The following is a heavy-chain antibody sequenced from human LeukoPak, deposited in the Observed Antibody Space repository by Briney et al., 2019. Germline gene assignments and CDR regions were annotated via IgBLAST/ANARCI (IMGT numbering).Heavy chain of an antibody. CDR3: EKVGGWELLWYFDD. J-gene: IGHJ4*02. V-gene: IGHV3-30*18. CDR1: GCTFSSYG. D-gene: IGHD1-26*01. CDR2: ISYDGSNK. Sequence: GGPMRLSCAASGCTFSSYGMHWFRKAPGKGLEWVAVISYDGSNKYYADSAKDRFTISRANSKNTLYLQMNRLRAEGTAVYYCEKVGGWELLWYFDDWGQGTLVTVSS.